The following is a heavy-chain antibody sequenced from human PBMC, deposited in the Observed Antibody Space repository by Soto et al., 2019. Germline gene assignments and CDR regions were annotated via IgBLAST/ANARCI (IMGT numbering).Heavy chain of an antibody. CDR3: ARVYYDILTGYPHFDY. V-gene: IGHV1-2*02. CDR2: TNPNSGGT. J-gene: IGHJ4*02. D-gene: IGHD3-9*01. CDR1: GYTFTGYY. Sequence: EASVKVSCKASGYTFTGYYMHWVRQAPGQGLEWMGWTNPNSGGTNYAQKFQGRVTMTRDTSISTAYMELSRLRSDDTAVYYCARVYYDILTGYPHFDYWGQGTLVTVSS.